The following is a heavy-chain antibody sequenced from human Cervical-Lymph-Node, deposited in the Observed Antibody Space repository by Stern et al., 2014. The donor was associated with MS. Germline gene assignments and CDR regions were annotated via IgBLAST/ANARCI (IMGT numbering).Heavy chain of an antibody. Sequence: QVQLVQSGAEVKKPGASVKVSCKASGYTFTSYGISWVRQAPGQGLEWMGWMNAYNGHTNYAQKFQGRVTMTTDTSKSTAFMERRRLRADDTAVYYGARGLLGRENAFDIWGQGTMVTVSS. CDR2: MNAYNGHT. CDR1: GYTFTSYG. J-gene: IGHJ3*02. V-gene: IGHV1-18*01. D-gene: IGHD2-15*01. CDR3: ARGLLGRENAFDI.